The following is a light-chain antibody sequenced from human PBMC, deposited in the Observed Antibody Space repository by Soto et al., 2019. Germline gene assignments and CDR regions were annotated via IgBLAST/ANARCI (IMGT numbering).Light chain of an antibody. V-gene: IGKV1-27*01. J-gene: IGKJ1*01. CDR2: AAS. Sequence: DIEMTQSPSSLSASVGDGVTISCRASQGIGNYLAWYQQKPGKAPKLLIYAASTLQSGVPSRFRGSGSGTDFTLTISRLQPEDVETYYCQKYNSAPRSFGEGTRVEIK. CDR3: QKYNSAPRS. CDR1: QGIGNY.